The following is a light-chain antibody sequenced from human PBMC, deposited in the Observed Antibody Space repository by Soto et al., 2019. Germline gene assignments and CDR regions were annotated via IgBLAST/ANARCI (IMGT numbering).Light chain of an antibody. V-gene: IGKV3-11*01. CDR1: QSVSSY. J-gene: IGKJ5*01. Sequence: EIVLTQSPATLSLSPGERATLSCRASQSVSSYLAWYQQKPGQAPRLLIYDASNRATGIPARFSGSGSGTDVTLTIISLEPEDFAVYYCHQRSNWPPITFGQGTRLEIK. CDR3: HQRSNWPPIT. CDR2: DAS.